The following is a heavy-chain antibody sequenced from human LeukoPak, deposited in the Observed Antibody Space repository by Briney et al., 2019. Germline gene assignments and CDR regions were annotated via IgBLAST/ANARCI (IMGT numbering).Heavy chain of an antibody. CDR2: IKEDGSEK. D-gene: IGHD3-10*02. J-gene: IGHJ4*02. V-gene: IGHV3-7*04. CDR3: ARLYRYVRSASYPDY. Sequence: GGSLRLSCAASGFTLSSYWMNWVRQAPGKGLEWVANIKEDGSEKYYVDSVKGRFTISRDNAKNSAYLQMNSLRAEDTAVYYCARLYRYVRSASYPDYWGQGTLVTVSS. CDR1: GFTLSSYW.